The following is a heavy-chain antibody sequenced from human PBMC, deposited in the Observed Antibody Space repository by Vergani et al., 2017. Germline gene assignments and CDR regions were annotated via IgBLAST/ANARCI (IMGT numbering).Heavy chain of an antibody. CDR3: AKTLQMGSYLGMVDY. J-gene: IGHJ4*02. V-gene: IGHV3-23*01. CDR2: ISGSGGST. D-gene: IGHD1-26*01. CDR1: GFTFSSYA. Sequence: EVQLLESGVGLVQPGGSLRLSCAASGFTFSSYAMSWVRQAPGKGLEWVSAISGSGGSTYYADSVKGRFTISRDNSKNTLYLQMNSLRAEDTAVYYCAKTLQMGSYLGMVDYWGQGTLVTVSS.